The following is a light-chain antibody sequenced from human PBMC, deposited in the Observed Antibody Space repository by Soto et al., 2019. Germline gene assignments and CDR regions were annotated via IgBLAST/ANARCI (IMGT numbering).Light chain of an antibody. J-gene: IGKJ4*01. Sequence: TQSPGTLSLSPGERATLSCRASQGISSWLAWYQQKAGKAPKLLIYGASSLQSGVPSRFSGSGSGTDFTLTIGSLQPEDFAIYYCQQAKSFPLTFGGGTKVDI. CDR1: QGISSW. CDR3: QQAKSFPLT. CDR2: GAS. V-gene: IGKV1-12*01.